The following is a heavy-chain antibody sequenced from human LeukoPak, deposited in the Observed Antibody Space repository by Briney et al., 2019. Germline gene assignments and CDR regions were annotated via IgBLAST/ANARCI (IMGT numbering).Heavy chain of an antibody. V-gene: IGHV3-30*18. CDR3: AKSRWIQLWDYFDY. CDR1: GFTFSSYG. CDR2: ISYDGSNK. D-gene: IGHD5-18*01. J-gene: IGHJ4*02. Sequence: GGSLRLSCAASGFTFSSYGMHWVRQAPGKGLEWVAVISYDGSNKYYADSVKGRFTISRDNSKNTLYLQMNSLRAEDTAVYYCAKSRWIQLWDYFDYWGQGTLVTVSS.